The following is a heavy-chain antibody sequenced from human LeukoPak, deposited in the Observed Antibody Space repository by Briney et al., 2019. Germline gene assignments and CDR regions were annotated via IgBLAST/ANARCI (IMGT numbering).Heavy chain of an antibody. V-gene: IGHV1-46*01. CDR1: GYTFTTYG. CDR2: INPSGGST. J-gene: IGHJ4*02. Sequence: GASVKVSCKASGYTFTTYGITWVRQAPGQGLEWMGIINPSGGSTSYAQKFQGRVTMTRDTATSTVYMELSGLRSEDTAVYYCARPIFSIFKGVLGYWGQGTLVTVSS. CDR3: ARPIFSIFKGVLGY. D-gene: IGHD3-3*01.